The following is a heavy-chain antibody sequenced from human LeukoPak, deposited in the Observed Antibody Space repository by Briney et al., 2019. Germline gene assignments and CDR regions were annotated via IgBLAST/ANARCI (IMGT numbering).Heavy chain of an antibody. V-gene: IGHV4-4*07. D-gene: IGHD3-10*01. CDR2: FYTSGRA. Sequence: SETLSLTCTVSGGSISSDYWSWIRQPAGKGLECIARFYTSGRANYNPSLKGRVTISGDTSKNQFSLKLTSVTAADTAVYYCARNSAGEPYGYWGQGTLVTVSS. CDR3: ARNSAGEPYGY. CDR1: GGSISSDY. J-gene: IGHJ4*02.